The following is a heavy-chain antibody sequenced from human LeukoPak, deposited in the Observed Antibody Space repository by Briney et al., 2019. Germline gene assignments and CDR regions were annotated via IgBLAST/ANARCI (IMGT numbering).Heavy chain of an antibody. CDR1: GYSISSGYF. CDR2: IYHSGST. CDR3: ARSVTSSVGDDAFDI. J-gene: IGHJ3*02. Sequence: SETLSLTCTVSGYSISSGYFWGWTRQPPGKGLEWIGSIYHSGSTYYNPSLKSRVTISVDTSKNQFSLKLSSVTAADTAVYYCARSVTSSVGDDAFDIWGQGTMVTVSS. D-gene: IGHD3-16*01. V-gene: IGHV4-38-2*02.